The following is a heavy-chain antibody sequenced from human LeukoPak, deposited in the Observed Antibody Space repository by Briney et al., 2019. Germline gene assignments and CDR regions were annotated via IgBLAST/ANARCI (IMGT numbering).Heavy chain of an antibody. CDR2: IRYDGSNK. D-gene: IGHD2-15*01. Sequence: PGGSLRLSCASSGFTFSSYGMHWVRQAPGKGLEWVAFIRYDGSNKYYADSVKGRFTISRDNSKNTLYLQMNSLRAEDTAVYYCAHEYCSGGSCSCWFDPSGQGTLVTVSS. CDR1: GFTFSSYG. V-gene: IGHV3-30*02. J-gene: IGHJ5*02. CDR3: AHEYCSGGSCSCWFDP.